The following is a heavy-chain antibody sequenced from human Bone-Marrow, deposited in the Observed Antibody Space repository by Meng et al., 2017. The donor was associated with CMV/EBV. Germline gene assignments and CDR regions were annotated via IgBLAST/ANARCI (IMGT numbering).Heavy chain of an antibody. Sequence: GESLKISCAASGFTFSSYAMSWVRQAPGKGLEWVSAISGSGGSTYYADSVKGRFTISRDNSKNTLYLQMNSPRAEDTAVYYCAKVLRTRFLEWFIDYWGQGTLVTVSS. CDR1: GFTFSSYA. D-gene: IGHD3-3*01. CDR2: ISGSGGST. CDR3: AKVLRTRFLEWFIDY. V-gene: IGHV3-23*01. J-gene: IGHJ4*02.